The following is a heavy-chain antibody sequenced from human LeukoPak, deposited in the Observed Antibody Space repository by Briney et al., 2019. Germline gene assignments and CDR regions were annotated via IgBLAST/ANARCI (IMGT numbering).Heavy chain of an antibody. CDR2: MSPNSGNT. V-gene: IGHV1-8*01. J-gene: IGHJ5*02. CDR3: ARGRKAWIVGGSWFDP. D-gene: IGHD3-22*01. Sequence: ASVKVSCKASGYTFTSYDINWVRQATGQGLEWMGWMSPNSGNTGYAQKFQGRVTMTRNTSISTAYMELSSLRSEDTAVYYCARGRKAWIVGGSWFDPWGQGTLVTVSS. CDR1: GYTFTSYD.